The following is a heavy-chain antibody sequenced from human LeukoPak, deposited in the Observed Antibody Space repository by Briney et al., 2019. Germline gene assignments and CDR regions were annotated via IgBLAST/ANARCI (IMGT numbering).Heavy chain of an antibody. J-gene: IGHJ3*02. D-gene: IGHD2-15*01. V-gene: IGHV3-30*18. Sequence: GGSLRLSCAASGFTFSSYGMHWVRQAPGKGLEWVAVISYDGSNKYYADSVKGRFTISRDNSKNTLYLQMNSLRAEDTAVYYCAKGTEWREPWVHDAFDIWGQGAMVTVSS. CDR3: AKGTEWREPWVHDAFDI. CDR1: GFTFSSYG. CDR2: ISYDGSNK.